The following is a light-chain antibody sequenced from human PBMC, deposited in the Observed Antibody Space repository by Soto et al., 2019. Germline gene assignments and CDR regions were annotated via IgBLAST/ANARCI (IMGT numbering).Light chain of an antibody. J-gene: IGLJ7*01. CDR2: GNS. CDR1: SSNIGAGYD. CDR3: QSYDSSHAV. V-gene: IGLV1-40*01. Sequence: QSVLTQPPSVSGAPGQRVTISCTGSSSNIGAGYDVHWYQQLPGTAPKLLICGNSNRPSGVPDRFSGSKSGTSASLAITGLQAEDEADYYCQSYDSSHAVFGGGTQLTVL.